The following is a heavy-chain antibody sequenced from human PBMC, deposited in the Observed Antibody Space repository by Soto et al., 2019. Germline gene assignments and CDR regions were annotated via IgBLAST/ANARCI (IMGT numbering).Heavy chain of an antibody. J-gene: IGHJ4*02. Sequence: VQLVQSGAEVKKPGSSVKVSCKASGGTFSSYTISRVRQAPGQGLEWMGRIIPILGIANYAQKFQGRVTITADKSTSTAYMELSSLRSEDTAVYYCARGPSYYFDYWGQGTLVTVSS. CDR2: IIPILGIA. CDR3: ARGPSYYFDY. V-gene: IGHV1-69*02. CDR1: GGTFSSYT.